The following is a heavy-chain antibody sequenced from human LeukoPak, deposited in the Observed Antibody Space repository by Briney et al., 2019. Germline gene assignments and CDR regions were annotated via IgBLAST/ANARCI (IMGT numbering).Heavy chain of an antibody. CDR2: INHSGST. CDR3: ARLDLTSCFDY. CDR1: GGSFSGSY. V-gene: IGHV4-34*01. J-gene: IGHJ4*02. Sequence: SETLSLTSAVYGGSFSGSYWSWIRQPPGKGLEWIGEINHSGSTNYNPSLKSRVTISVDTSKNQFSVKLSSVTAADTAVYYCARLDLTSCFDYWGQGTLVTVSS. D-gene: IGHD1/OR15-1a*01.